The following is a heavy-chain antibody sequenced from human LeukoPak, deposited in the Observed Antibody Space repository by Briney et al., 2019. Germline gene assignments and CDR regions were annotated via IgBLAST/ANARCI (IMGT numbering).Heavy chain of an antibody. V-gene: IGHV1-2*04. D-gene: IGHD1-20*01. CDR1: GYTFTDYY. CDR3: ARGGITGTTRGPTRLNDAFDI. Sequence: ASVRVSCKASGYTFTDYYMHWVRQAPGQGLEWMGWINPNSGGTNYAQKFQGWVTMTRDTSISTAYMELSRLRSDDTAVYYCARGGITGTTRGPTRLNDAFDIWGQGTMVTVSS. CDR2: INPNSGGT. J-gene: IGHJ3*02.